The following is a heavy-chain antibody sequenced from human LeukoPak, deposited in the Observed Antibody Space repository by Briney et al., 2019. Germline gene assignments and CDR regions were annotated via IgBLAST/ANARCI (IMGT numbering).Heavy chain of an antibody. J-gene: IGHJ6*02. Sequence: PSETLSLTCAVYGGSFSGYYWSWIRQPPGKGLEWIGKINHSGSTNYNPSLKSRVTISVDTSKNQFSLKLSSVTAADTAVYYCARSLGATRYNLKYYFFYGLDVWGQGTTVTVSS. CDR2: INHSGST. CDR3: ARSLGATRYNLKYYFFYGLDV. D-gene: IGHD1-26*01. CDR1: GGSFSGYY. V-gene: IGHV4-34*01.